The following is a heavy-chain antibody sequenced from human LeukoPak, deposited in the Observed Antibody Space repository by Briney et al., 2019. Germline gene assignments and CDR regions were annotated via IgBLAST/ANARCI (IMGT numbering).Heavy chain of an antibody. Sequence: GGSLRLSCAVSGFTFSTYAMNWVRQAPGYGLEWVSYISSTSGSIYYADSVRGRFIISRDNAKNSLYLQMNSLRDEDTAVYYCARVAAGHSVNYFDYWGQGTLVTVSS. D-gene: IGHD4-23*01. V-gene: IGHV3-48*02. CDR2: ISSTSGSI. CDR1: GFTFSTYA. J-gene: IGHJ4*02. CDR3: ARVAAGHSVNYFDY.